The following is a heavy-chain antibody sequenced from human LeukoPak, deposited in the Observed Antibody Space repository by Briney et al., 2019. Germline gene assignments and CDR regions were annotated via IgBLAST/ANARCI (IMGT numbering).Heavy chain of an antibody. D-gene: IGHD4-17*01. Sequence: GGSLRLSCAASGFTFSSYWMSWVRQAPGKGLEWVANIEQDGSEKCYVDSVKGRFTISRDNAKNSLYLQMNSLRAEDTAVYYCARDKLSGDSYFVLWGRGTLVTVSS. J-gene: IGHJ2*01. CDR1: GFTFSSYW. V-gene: IGHV3-7*01. CDR2: IEQDGSEK. CDR3: ARDKLSGDSYFVL.